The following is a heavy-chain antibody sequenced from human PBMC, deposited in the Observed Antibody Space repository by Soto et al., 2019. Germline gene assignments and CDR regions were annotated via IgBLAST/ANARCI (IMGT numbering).Heavy chain of an antibody. J-gene: IGHJ4*02. CDR1: GGSISGSY. V-gene: IGHV4-59*01. CDR3: ARSVAVPGAHIDY. CDR2: VYYTGST. D-gene: IGHD6-13*01. Sequence: SETLSLTCSVSGGSISGSYWSCIRQSPGKGLEWLGYVYYTGSTNYIPSLRSRVSISVDTSKNEFSLRLSSVTAADTAVYFCARSVAVPGAHIDYWGQGTQVTVSS.